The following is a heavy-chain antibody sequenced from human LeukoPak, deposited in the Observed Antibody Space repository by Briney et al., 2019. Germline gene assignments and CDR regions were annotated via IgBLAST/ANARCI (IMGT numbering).Heavy chain of an antibody. J-gene: IGHJ5*02. V-gene: IGHV1-18*01. CDR3: ARDDYGDYVGWT. CDR1: GYTFTSYG. CDR2: ISAYNGNT. Sequence: ASVKVSCKASGYTFTSYGISWVRQAPGQRLEWMGWISAYNGNTNFAQKLQGRVTMTTDTSTSTAYMELRSLRSDDTAVYYCARDDYGDYVGWTWGQGTLVTVSS. D-gene: IGHD4-17*01.